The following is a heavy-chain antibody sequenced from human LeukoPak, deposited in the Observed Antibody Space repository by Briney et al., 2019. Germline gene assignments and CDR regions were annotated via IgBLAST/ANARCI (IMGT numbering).Heavy chain of an antibody. Sequence: GGSLRLSCAASGFTLSDYYMSWIRQAPGKGLEWVSYISSSGNTIHYADSVKGRFTISRDNAKNSLYLHMNSLRAEDTAVYYCAANLGYGSGHLNWGQGTLVTVSS. J-gene: IGHJ4*02. CDR3: AANLGYGSGHLN. CDR1: GFTLSDYY. D-gene: IGHD3-10*01. V-gene: IGHV3-11*04. CDR2: ISSSGNTI.